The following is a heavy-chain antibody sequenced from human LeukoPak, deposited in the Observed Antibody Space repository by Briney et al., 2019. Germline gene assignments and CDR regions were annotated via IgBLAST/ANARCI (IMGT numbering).Heavy chain of an antibody. V-gene: IGHV1-46*01. CDR3: ARAQGSYYHYYMDV. Sequence: ASVKVSCKASGYTFTGYYMHWVRQAPGQGLEWMGIINPSGGGPNYAQKFQGRVTMTRDMSTSTVNMELSSLRSEDTAVYYCARAQGSYYHYYMDVWGKGTTVTVSS. D-gene: IGHD1-26*01. J-gene: IGHJ6*03. CDR2: INPSGGGP. CDR1: GYTFTGYY.